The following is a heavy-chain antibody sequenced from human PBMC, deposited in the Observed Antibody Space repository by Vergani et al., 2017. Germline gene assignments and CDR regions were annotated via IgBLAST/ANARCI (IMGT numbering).Heavy chain of an antibody. Sequence: QVQLQESGPGLVKPSQTLSLTCTVSGGSISSGSYYWTWIRQPAGKGLEWIGRIYTTGSTNYNPSLKSRVTISIDTPKNQFSLKLSSVTAADTAVYYCAGDYYGSGGTGLSRGVNWFDPWGQGTLVTVSS. D-gene: IGHD3-10*01. CDR3: AGDYYGSGGTGLSRGVNWFDP. J-gene: IGHJ5*02. CDR2: IYTTGST. CDR1: GGSISSGSYY. V-gene: IGHV4-61*02.